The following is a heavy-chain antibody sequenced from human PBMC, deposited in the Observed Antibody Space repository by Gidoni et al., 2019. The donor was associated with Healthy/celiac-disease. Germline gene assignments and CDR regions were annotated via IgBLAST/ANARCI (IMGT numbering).Heavy chain of an antibody. J-gene: IGHJ5*02. V-gene: IGHV4-31*03. CDR3: ARVGGRGVVVPAAEHGFDP. CDR1: RGSLSRGGYY. D-gene: IGHD2-2*01. Sequence: QVQLQESGPGLVKPSQTLSLTCPVSRGSLSRGGYYWSWIRQHPGKGLEWIGYIYYSGSTYYNPSLKSRVTISVDTSKNQFSLKLSSVTAADTAVDYCARVGGRGVVVPAAEHGFDPWGQGTLVTVSS. CDR2: IYYSGST.